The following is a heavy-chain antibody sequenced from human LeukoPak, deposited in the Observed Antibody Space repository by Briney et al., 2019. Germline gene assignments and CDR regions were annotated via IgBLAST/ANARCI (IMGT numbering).Heavy chain of an antibody. D-gene: IGHD3-9*01. Sequence: GGSLRLSCAASGFTFSGYSISWVRQPPGKGLEWVSLISRNSDNISYADSVEGRFTISRDNPKNTLYLQMNSLRAEDTALYYGARDYDVLTGRSLDYWGQGTLVTVSS. CDR2: ISRNSDNI. J-gene: IGHJ4*02. V-gene: IGHV3-21*01. CDR3: ARDYDVLTGRSLDY. CDR1: GFTFSGYS.